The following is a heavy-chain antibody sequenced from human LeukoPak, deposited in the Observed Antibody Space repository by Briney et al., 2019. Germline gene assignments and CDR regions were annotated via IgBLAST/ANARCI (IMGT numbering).Heavy chain of an antibody. V-gene: IGHV4-34*01. CDR2: INHSGST. D-gene: IGHD6-6*01. CDR1: GGSFSGYY. Sequence: SETLSLTCAVYGGSFSGYYWSWIRQPPGKGLEWIGEINHSGSTNYNPSLKSRVTISVDTSKNQFSLKLSSVTAADTAVYYCARVGYSSSSGDGYWGQGTLVTVSS. CDR3: ARVGYSSSSGDGY. J-gene: IGHJ4*02.